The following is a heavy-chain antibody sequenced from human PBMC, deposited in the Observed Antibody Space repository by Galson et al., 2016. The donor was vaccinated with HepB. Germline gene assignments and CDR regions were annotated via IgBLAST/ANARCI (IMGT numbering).Heavy chain of an antibody. Sequence: SLRLSCAASGFAFSNSAMGWIRQVPGKGLEWVSTNSPGRPNTHYADFVWSRFTISRDDAKDTVFLHMYSLRDEDTAVYYCAVWLQAHFDHWGQGTFVAVSS. V-gene: IGHV3-23*01. J-gene: IGHJ4*02. CDR1: GFAFSNSA. D-gene: IGHD5-24*01. CDR3: AVWLQAHFDH. CDR2: NSPGRPNT.